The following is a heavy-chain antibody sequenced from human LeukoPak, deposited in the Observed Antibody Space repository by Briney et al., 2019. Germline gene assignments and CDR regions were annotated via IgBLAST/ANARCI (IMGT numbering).Heavy chain of an antibody. D-gene: IGHD6-19*01. CDR3: ATSQSSVAGIAGD. CDR1: GFTFSDYF. J-gene: IGHJ1*01. V-gene: IGHV3-11*04. Sequence: GGSLRLSCAASGFTFSDYFMTWIRQAPGKGLEWVSYISGSGSNKYYADSVKGRFTISRDNAKNSLYMQMNSLRVEDTAVYYCATSQSSVAGIAGDWGQGTLVTVSS. CDR2: ISGSGSNK.